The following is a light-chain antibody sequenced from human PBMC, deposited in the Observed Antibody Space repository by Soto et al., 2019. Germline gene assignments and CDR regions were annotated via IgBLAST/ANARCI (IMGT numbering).Light chain of an antibody. CDR2: WAS. Sequence: DIVMTQSPDSLAVSLGERATINCKSSQSVLHSSNNKNYLAWYQQKPGQPPKLLISWASTRESGVPDRFSGSGSGTDFTLTISSLQAEDGAVFYCQQYYSAPRTFGQGTKLDIK. J-gene: IGKJ2*01. CDR1: QSVLHSSNNKNY. V-gene: IGKV4-1*01. CDR3: QQYYSAPRT.